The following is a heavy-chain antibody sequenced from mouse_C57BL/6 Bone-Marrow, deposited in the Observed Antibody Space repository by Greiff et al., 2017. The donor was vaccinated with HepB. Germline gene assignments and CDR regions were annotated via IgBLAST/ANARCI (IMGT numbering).Heavy chain of an antibody. CDR3: ARGDYGMDY. CDR2: IWGVGST. V-gene: IGHV2-6*01. Sequence: VKLMESGPGLVAPSQRLSITCTVSGFSLTSYGVDWVRQSPGKGLEWLGVIWGVGSTNYNSALKSRLSISKDNSKSQVFLKMNSLQTDDTAMYYCARGDYGMDYWGQGTSVTVSS. D-gene: IGHD1-1*01. CDR1: GFSLTSYG. J-gene: IGHJ4*01.